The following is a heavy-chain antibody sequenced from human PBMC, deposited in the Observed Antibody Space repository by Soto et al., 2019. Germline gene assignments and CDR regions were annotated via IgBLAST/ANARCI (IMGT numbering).Heavy chain of an antibody. J-gene: IGHJ6*02. Sequence: SVKVSCKASGFTFTSSAVQWVRQARGQRLEWIGWIVVGSGNTNYAQKFQERVTITRDMSTSTAYMELSSLRSEDTAVYYCATFLGHCSGGSCYSVGAPGHYYYYGMDVWGQGTTVTVSS. CDR3: ATFLGHCSGGSCYSVGAPGHYYYYGMDV. V-gene: IGHV1-58*01. D-gene: IGHD2-15*01. CDR1: GFTFTSSA. CDR2: IVVGSGNT.